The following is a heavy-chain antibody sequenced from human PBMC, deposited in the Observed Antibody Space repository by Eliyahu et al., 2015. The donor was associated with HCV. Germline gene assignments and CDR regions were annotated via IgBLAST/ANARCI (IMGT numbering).Heavy chain of an antibody. D-gene: IGHD2-2*01. CDR1: GFXFSXYA. V-gene: IGHV3-23*01. J-gene: IGHJ4*02. CDR2: IGGGSGTTI. CDR3: ARRSTTRCYDY. Sequence: EVQLLESGGGLVQPGGSXXLSXAASGFXFSXYALNWVRQAPGKGLGWVSAIGGGSGTTIYYADSVKGRFTISRDNSQNTLYLQMNSLRAEDTALYYCARRSTTRCYDYWGQGTLVTVSS.